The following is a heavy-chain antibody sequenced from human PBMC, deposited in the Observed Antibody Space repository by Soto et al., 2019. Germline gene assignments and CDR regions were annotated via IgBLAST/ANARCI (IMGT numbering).Heavy chain of an antibody. CDR3: AKGKGEYQLLAKYYFDY. J-gene: IGHJ4*02. CDR2: ISGSVGST. CDR1: GFTFSSYA. D-gene: IGHD2-2*01. V-gene: IGHV3-23*01. Sequence: GGSLRLSCAASGFTFSSYAMNWVRQAPGKGLEWVSAISGSVGSTYHADSVKGRFTISRDNSKNTLYLQMNSLRAEDTAVYYCAKGKGEYQLLAKYYFDYWGQGTLVTVSS.